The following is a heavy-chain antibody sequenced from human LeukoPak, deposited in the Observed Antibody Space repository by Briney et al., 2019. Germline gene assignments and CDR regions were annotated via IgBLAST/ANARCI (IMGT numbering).Heavy chain of an antibody. V-gene: IGHV3-53*01. J-gene: IGHJ4*02. D-gene: IGHD5-18*01. CDR3: ASALGTAMVSFDY. CDR1: GFTVSSNY. Sequence: PGGSLRLSCAASGFTVSSNYMSWVRQAPGKGLEWVSVIYSGGSTYYADSVKGRLTISRDNSKNTLYLQMNSLRAEDTAVYYCASALGTAMVSFDYWGQGTLVTVSS. CDR2: IYSGGST.